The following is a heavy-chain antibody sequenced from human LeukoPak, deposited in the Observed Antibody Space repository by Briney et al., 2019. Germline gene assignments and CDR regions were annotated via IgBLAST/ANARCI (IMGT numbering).Heavy chain of an antibody. CDR2: IYTSGST. V-gene: IGHV4-4*07. Sequence: PSETVSLTCTVSGGSISSYYWSWIRQPAGKGLEWIGRIYTSGSTNYNPSLKSRVTMSVDTSKNQFSLKLSSVTAADTAVYYCARDLRDYDYVWGSRTHAFDIWGQGTMGTVSS. J-gene: IGHJ3*02. D-gene: IGHD3-16*01. CDR1: GGSISSYY. CDR3: ARDLRDYDYVWGSRTHAFDI.